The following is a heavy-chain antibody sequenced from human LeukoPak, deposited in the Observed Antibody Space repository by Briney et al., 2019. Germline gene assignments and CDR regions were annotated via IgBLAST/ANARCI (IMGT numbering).Heavy chain of an antibody. J-gene: IGHJ4*02. Sequence: PGGSLRLSCEASGFVFYKYGMHWVRQAPGKGLEWVAVISYDGSNKYYADSVKGRFTISRDNSKNTLYLQMNSLRAEDTAVYYCAKGQRLWFNIDYWGQGTLVTVSS. CDR1: GFVFYKYG. D-gene: IGHD3-10*01. CDR3: AKGQRLWFNIDY. V-gene: IGHV3-30*18. CDR2: ISYDGSNK.